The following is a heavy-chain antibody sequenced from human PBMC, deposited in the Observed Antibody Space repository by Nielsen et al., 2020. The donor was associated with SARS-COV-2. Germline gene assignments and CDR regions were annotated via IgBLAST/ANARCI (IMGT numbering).Heavy chain of an antibody. CDR3: TRRGYYDSSGYWNDY. Sequence: GESLKISCAASGFTFSGPAMHWVRQASGKGLEWVGRIRSKANSYATAYAASVEGRFTISRDDSKNTAYLQMNSLKTEDTAVYYCTRRGYYDSSGYWNDYWGQGTLVTVSS. CDR2: IRSKANSYAT. V-gene: IGHV3-73*01. CDR1: GFTFSGPA. D-gene: IGHD3-22*01. J-gene: IGHJ4*02.